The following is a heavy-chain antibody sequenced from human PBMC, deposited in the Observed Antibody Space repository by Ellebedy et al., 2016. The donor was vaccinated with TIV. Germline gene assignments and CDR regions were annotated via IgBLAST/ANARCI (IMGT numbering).Heavy chain of an antibody. Sequence: GGSLRLSCAASGFTFSTYWMYWVRQAPGKGLEWVASVKQDGSVMYYVESVKGRFTISRDSAKNSLLLQMNSLRAEDTAVYYCARQRQNYYDISGHYYTDAFDIWGQGTMVTVSS. CDR2: VKQDGSVM. V-gene: IGHV3-7*01. D-gene: IGHD3-22*01. CDR3: ARQRQNYYDISGHYYTDAFDI. J-gene: IGHJ3*02. CDR1: GFTFSTYW.